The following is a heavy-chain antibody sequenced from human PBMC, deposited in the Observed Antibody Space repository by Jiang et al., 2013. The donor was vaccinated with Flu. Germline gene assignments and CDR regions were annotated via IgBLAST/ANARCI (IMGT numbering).Heavy chain of an antibody. CDR2: IHDSGST. Sequence: GLVKPSETLSLTCTVSGGSVSSGSYYWSWIRQPPGKGLEWIGYIHDSGSTNYNPSLKSRVAISLDKPKNQFSLDLRSVTAADTALYYCARAFDSSGWYRYWYFDLWGRGTLVTVSS. CDR1: GGSVSSGSYY. J-gene: IGHJ2*01. CDR3: ARAFDSSGWYRYWYFDL. D-gene: IGHD6-19*01. V-gene: IGHV4-61*01.